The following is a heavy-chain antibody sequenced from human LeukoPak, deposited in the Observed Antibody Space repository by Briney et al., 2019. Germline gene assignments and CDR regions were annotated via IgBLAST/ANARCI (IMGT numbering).Heavy chain of an antibody. CDR3: ARLRSSWVYYFDY. J-gene: IGHJ4*02. V-gene: IGHV1-69*13. CDR1: GGTFSSFV. Sequence: SVKVSCKASGGTFSSFVISWVRQAPGQGLEWMGGIIPIFAPANYAQKFQGRVTITADESTSTAYMELSSLRSEDTAVYYCARLRSSWVYYFDYWGQGTLVTVSS. CDR2: IIPIFAPA. D-gene: IGHD6-13*01.